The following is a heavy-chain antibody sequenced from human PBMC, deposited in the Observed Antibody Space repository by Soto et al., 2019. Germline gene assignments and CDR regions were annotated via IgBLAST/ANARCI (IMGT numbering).Heavy chain of an antibody. CDR3: ARSIRGPRRFNGMDV. D-gene: IGHD1-20*01. J-gene: IGHJ6*02. CDR1: GVSLTSPGMC. V-gene: IGHV2-70*13. Sequence: SGPTLVNRTVTLTVTCTFSGVSLTSPGMCVSWIRQSPGKALEWLALIERDDDDKYYSTSLKTRLTISKDTRKNQVVLTMANMDPADTATYYCARSIRGPRRFNGMDVWGQGTTVTVSS. CDR2: IERDDDDK.